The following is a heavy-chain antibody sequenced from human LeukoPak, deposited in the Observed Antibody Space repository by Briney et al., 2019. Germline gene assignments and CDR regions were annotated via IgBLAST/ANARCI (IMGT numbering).Heavy chain of an antibody. CDR2: INHSGST. D-gene: IGHD2-15*01. V-gene: IGHV4-34*01. Sequence: PSETLSLTCAVYGGSFSGYYWSWIRQPPGKGLEWIGEINHSGSTNYNPSLKSRVTISVDTSKNQFSLKLSSVTAADTAVYYCARHVPTISCSGGSCYPDYWGQGTLVTVSS. CDR3: ARHVPTISCSGGSCYPDY. J-gene: IGHJ4*02. CDR1: GGSFSGYY.